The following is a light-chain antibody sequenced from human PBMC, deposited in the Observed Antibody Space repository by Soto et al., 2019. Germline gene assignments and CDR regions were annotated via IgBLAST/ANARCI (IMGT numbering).Light chain of an antibody. CDR1: ESVSIS. CDR3: QQYHVWPKWT. J-gene: IGKJ1*01. Sequence: EVVLTQSPATLSASPGEGSTPSFRSSESVSISLAWYQHKPGQPPRLLIHGASTRASGVPPRFSGSGSGTDFSLTISSLQSEDYAVYFCQQYHVWPKWTFGQGTKVDIK. CDR2: GAS. V-gene: IGKV3D-15*01.